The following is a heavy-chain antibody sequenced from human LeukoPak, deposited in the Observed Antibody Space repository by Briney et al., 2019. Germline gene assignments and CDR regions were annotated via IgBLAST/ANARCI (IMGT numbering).Heavy chain of an antibody. CDR2: IYYSGST. CDR1: GGSISSYY. J-gene: IGHJ4*02. D-gene: IGHD6-13*01. CDR3: ARVTGYVMEDYFDY. V-gene: IGHV4-59*01. Sequence: SETLSLTCTVSGGSISSYYWSWLRQPPGKGLEWIGYIYYSGSTNYNPSLKSRVTISVDTSKNQFSLRLSSVTAADTAVYYCARVTGYVMEDYFDYWGQGTLVTVSS.